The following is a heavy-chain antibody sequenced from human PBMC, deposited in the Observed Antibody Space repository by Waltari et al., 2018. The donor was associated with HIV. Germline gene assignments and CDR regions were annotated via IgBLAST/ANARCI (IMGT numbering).Heavy chain of an antibody. Sequence: QVQLQESGPGLVKPSQTLSLTCTVSGGSISSGSYYWSWIRQPAGKGLELIGRIYTSGRTNYNPSLESRVTISVDTSSNQFSLKLRSVTAADTAVYYCARAYYDFWSGTGSSGNWFDPWGQGTLVTVSS. CDR2: IYTSGRT. V-gene: IGHV4-61*02. CDR1: GGSISSGSYY. J-gene: IGHJ5*02. D-gene: IGHD3-3*01. CDR3: ARAYYDFWSGTGSSGNWFDP.